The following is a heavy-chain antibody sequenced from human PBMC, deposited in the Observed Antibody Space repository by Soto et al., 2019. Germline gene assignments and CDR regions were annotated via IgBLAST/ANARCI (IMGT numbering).Heavy chain of an antibody. J-gene: IGHJ4*02. CDR3: ARIRGYCRGGSGYLGDFDY. CDR1: GGSISSSSYY. V-gene: IGHV4-39*01. Sequence: QLQLQESGPGLVKPSETLSLTCTVSGGSISSSSYYWGWIRQPPGKALEWIGSIYYSGSTSYNPSLTSRVTISVNTSKNQSSLKLSSVTAADTAVYSCARIRGYCRGGSGYLGDFDYWGQGTLVTVAS. CDR2: IYYSGST. D-gene: IGHD2-15*01.